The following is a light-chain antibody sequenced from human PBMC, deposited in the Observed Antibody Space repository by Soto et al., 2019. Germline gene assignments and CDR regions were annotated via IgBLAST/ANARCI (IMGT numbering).Light chain of an antibody. J-gene: IGKJ2*01. CDR3: QHYGSSPPYT. CDR1: QSIDSHF. Sequence: IVLTQSPGTLSLSPGERVTLSCRASQSIDSHFLAWYQQKPGQAPRLLVYGASTRAPGVPDRFSGGGSGTDVTLSLSRLEPEDFAVYFCQHYGSSPPYTFGQGTKLEIK. CDR2: GAS. V-gene: IGKV3-20*01.